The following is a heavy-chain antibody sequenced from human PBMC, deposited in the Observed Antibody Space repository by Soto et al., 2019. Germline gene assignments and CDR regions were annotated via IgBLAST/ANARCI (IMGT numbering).Heavy chain of an antibody. D-gene: IGHD6-6*01. J-gene: IGHJ4*02. Sequence: GESLKISCKGSGYSFTSYWISWVRQMPGKGLEWMGRIDPSDSYTNYSPSFQGHVTISADKSISTAYLQWSSLKASDTAMYYCAISEYSSSSPLDYWGQGTLVTVSS. CDR1: GYSFTSYW. CDR2: IDPSDSYT. CDR3: AISEYSSSSPLDY. V-gene: IGHV5-10-1*01.